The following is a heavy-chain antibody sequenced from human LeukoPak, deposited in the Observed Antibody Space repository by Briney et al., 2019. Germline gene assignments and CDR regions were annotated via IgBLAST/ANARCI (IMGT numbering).Heavy chain of an antibody. CDR3: AIDNSGYDLVGVGWFDP. J-gene: IGHJ5*02. CDR1: GGSISSYY. CDR2: IYTSGST. Sequence: PSETLSLTCTVSGGSISSYYWSWIRQPPGKGLEWIGYIYTSGSTNYNPSLTSRVTISVDTSKNQFSLKLSSVTAADTAVYYCAIDNSGYDLVGVGWFDPWGQGTLVTVSS. V-gene: IGHV4-4*09. D-gene: IGHD5-12*01.